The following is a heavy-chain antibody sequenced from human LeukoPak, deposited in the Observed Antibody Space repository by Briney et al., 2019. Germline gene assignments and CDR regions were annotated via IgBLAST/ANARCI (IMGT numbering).Heavy chain of an antibody. CDR1: GFTFSNYG. CDR2: IKQDGSEK. V-gene: IGHV3-7*03. J-gene: IGHJ3*02. D-gene: IGHD1-26*01. Sequence: PGGSLRLSCAASGFTFSNYGMHWVRQAPGKGLEWVANIKQDGSEKYYVDSVKGRFTISRDNSKNTLYLQMNSLRAEDTAVYYCAKTPSRIVGASDAFDIWGQGTMVTVSS. CDR3: AKTPSRIVGASDAFDI.